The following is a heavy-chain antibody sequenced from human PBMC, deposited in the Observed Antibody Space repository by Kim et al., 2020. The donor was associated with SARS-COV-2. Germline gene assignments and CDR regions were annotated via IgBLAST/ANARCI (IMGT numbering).Heavy chain of an antibody. J-gene: IGHJ4*02. D-gene: IGHD3-22*01. V-gene: IGHV4-31*02. CDR3: ARDRGWAYYYDSSGYFDY. Sequence: KSRVTMSVDTSKNQFSLKLSSVTAADTAVYYCARDRGWAYYYDSSGYFDYWGQGTLVTVSS.